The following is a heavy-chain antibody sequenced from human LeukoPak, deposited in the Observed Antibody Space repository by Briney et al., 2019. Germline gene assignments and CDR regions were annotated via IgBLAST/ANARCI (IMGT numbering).Heavy chain of an antibody. CDR2: ISSSSSYT. D-gene: IGHD6-13*01. V-gene: IGHV3-11*05. J-gene: IGHJ4*02. CDR3: AKGAAAGFYFDY. CDR1: GFTFSDYY. Sequence: GGSLRLSCAASGFTFSDYYMSWIRQARGQGLEWVSYISSSSSYTNYADSVKGRFTISRDNAKNSLYPQMNSLRPEHTALYYCAKGAAAGFYFDYWGQGTLVTVSS.